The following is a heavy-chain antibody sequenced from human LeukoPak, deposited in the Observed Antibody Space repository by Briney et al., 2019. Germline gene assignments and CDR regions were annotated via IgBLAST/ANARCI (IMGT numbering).Heavy chain of an antibody. CDR2: IYPGDSDT. D-gene: IGHD4-17*01. CDR3: ARSAPHDYGDYGSAWFDP. Sequence: GESLKFSCKGSGYSFTCYWIVWVRHIPGTGLVWMGIIYPGDSDTRYSPSFQGQVTISADKSISTAYLQWSSLKASDTAMYYCARSAPHDYGDYGSAWFDPWGQGTLVTVSS. V-gene: IGHV5-51*01. J-gene: IGHJ5*02. CDR1: GYSFTCYW.